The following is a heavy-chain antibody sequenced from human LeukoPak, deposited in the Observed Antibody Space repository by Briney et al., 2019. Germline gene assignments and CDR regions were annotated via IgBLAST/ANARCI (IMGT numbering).Heavy chain of an antibody. CDR3: ARVRQRAWQLLDARSYFDY. Sequence: SETLSLTCAVYGGSFSGYYWSWIRQPPGKGLEWIGEINHSGSTNYNPSLKSRVTLSVDTSKNQFSLRLSSVTAADTAVYYCARVRQRAWQLLDARSYFDYWGQGTLVTVSS. CDR1: GGSFSGYY. CDR2: INHSGST. D-gene: IGHD6-19*01. V-gene: IGHV4-34*01. J-gene: IGHJ4*02.